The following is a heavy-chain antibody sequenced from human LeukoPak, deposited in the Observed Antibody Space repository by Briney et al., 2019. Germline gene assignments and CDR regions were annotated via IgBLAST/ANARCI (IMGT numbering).Heavy chain of an antibody. D-gene: IGHD6-13*01. V-gene: IGHV4-59*12. CDR3: ARVGAAAGPPFNWFDP. CDR2: IYYSGST. CDR1: GVSISSYY. J-gene: IGHJ5*02. Sequence: SETLSLTCTVSGVSISSYYWSWIRQPPGKGLEWIGYIYYSGSTNYNPSLRSRVTISVDTSKNQFSLKLSSVTAADTAVYYCARVGAAAGPPFNWFDPWGQGTLVTVSS.